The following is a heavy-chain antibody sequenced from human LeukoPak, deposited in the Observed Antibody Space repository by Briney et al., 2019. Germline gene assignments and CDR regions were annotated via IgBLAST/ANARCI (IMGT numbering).Heavy chain of an antibody. CDR1: GFTFSSYA. D-gene: IGHD1-20*01. J-gene: IGHJ4*02. Sequence: GGSLRLSCAASGFTFSSYAMHWVRQAPGKGLEYVSAISSNGGSTYYANSVKGRFTISRDNSKNTLYLQMGSLRAEDMAAYYCARGPGITGTTTFDYWGQGTLVTVSS. CDR3: ARGPGITGTTTFDY. V-gene: IGHV3-64*01. CDR2: ISSNGGST.